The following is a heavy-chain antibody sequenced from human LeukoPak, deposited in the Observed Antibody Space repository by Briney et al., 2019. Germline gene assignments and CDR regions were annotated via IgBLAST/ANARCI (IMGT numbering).Heavy chain of an antibody. V-gene: IGHV3-30*02. Sequence: GGSLRLSYAASGFTFSSYGMHWVRLAPGKGLEWVAFIRYDGSNKYYADSVKGRFTISRDNAKNSLYLQMNSLRAEDTAVYYCAGDSSGWYHYWGQGTLVTVSS. CDR2: IRYDGSNK. D-gene: IGHD6-19*01. CDR1: GFTFSSYG. CDR3: AGDSSGWYHY. J-gene: IGHJ4*02.